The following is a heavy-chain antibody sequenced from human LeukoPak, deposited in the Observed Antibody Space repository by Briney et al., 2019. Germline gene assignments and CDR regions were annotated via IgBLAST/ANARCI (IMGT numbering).Heavy chain of an antibody. Sequence: GESLKISCKGSGYSFTSYWISWVRQMPGKGLEWMGRIDPSDSYTNYSPSFQGHVTISADKSISTAYLQWSSLKASDTAMYYCARHRQYSYGYGHFVYWGQGTLVTVSS. CDR3: ARHRQYSYGYGHFVY. V-gene: IGHV5-10-1*01. CDR2: IDPSDSYT. J-gene: IGHJ4*02. D-gene: IGHD5-18*01. CDR1: GYSFTSYW.